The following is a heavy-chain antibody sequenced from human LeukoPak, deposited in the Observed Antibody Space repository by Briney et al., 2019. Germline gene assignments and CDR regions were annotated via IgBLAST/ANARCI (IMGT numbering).Heavy chain of an antibody. V-gene: IGHV2-5*02. J-gene: IGHJ4*02. Sequence: RKSGPTLVKPTQTLTLTCTFSEFSLSTSGVGVGWIRQPPGKALEWLALIYWDDDKHYSPSLKSRLTITKDTSKNKVVLTVTNMDPVDTATYYCAHTADRKDWSFNCWGQGTLVTVSS. CDR2: IYWDDDK. CDR1: EFSLSTSGVG. D-gene: IGHD3-9*01. CDR3: AHTADRKDWSFNC.